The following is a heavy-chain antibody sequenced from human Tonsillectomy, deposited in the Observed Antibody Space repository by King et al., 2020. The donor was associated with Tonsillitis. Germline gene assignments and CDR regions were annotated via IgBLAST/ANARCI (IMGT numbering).Heavy chain of an antibody. J-gene: IGHJ6*02. CDR3: ATIMVLGVSLLYGMDF. CDR1: GYSFTSHW. CDR2: IDPSDSYT. Sequence: VQLVESGAEVKKPGESLRISCKGSGYSFTSHWINWVRQMPGKGLEWMGRIDPSDSYTNYSPSFQGHVTISVDKSISTAYLLWSSLKASDTAMYYCATIMVLGVSLLYGMDFWGQGTTVIVSS. V-gene: IGHV5-10-1*03. D-gene: IGHD3-10*01.